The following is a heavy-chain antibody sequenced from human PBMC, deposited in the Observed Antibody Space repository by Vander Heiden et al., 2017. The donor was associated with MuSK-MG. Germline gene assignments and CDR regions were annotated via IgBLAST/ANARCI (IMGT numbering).Heavy chain of an antibody. Sequence: EVQLLESGGGLVQPGGSLRLSCAASGFTFSSYAMSWVRQSPGKGLEWVSAISGSGGSTYYADSVKGRFTISRDNSKNTLYLQMNSLRAEDTAVYYCAKASTYYYDSSRIWGQGTLVTVSS. D-gene: IGHD3-22*01. J-gene: IGHJ4*02. CDR1: GFTFSSYA. CDR2: ISGSGGST. V-gene: IGHV3-23*01. CDR3: AKASTYYYDSSRI.